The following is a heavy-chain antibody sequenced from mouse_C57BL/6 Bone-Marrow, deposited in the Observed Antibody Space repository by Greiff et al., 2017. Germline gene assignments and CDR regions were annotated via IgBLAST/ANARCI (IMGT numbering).Heavy chain of an antibody. D-gene: IGHD1-1*01. CDR1: GNTFTTYR. CDR2: FHPNSGGT. J-gene: IGHJ2*01. V-gene: IGHV1-64*01. Sequence: VKLQQPGAELVKPGASVKLSCKASGNTFTTYRWHWGKQRPGQGLERIGMFHPNSGGTNYNEKFKSTATLTVDKSSSTAYMQLSSLTSEDSAVYYCAPYYYGSSPFYFDYWGQGTTLTVSS. CDR3: APYYYGSSPFYFDY.